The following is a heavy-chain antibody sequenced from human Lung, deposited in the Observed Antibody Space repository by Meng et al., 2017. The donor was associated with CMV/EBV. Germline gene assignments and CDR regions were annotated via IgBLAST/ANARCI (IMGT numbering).Heavy chain of an antibody. Sequence: ASVKVSCKASRYTFITYYIHWVRQAPGQGLEWMGRINPDGGTTTYSQKFQGGVTLTSDTSTNTVYMELSRLRYEDTAVYYCARDLVGYDAFDVWGQGTMVTVSS. D-gene: IGHD3-22*01. CDR3: ARDLVGYDAFDV. J-gene: IGHJ3*01. CDR1: RYTFITYY. CDR2: INPDGGTT. V-gene: IGHV1-46*01.